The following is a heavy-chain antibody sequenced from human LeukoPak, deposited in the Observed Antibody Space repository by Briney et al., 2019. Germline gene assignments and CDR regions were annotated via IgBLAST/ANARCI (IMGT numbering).Heavy chain of an antibody. CDR1: GGSISSGDYY. CDR2: IYYSGST. J-gene: IGHJ5*02. CDR3: AREIAAAGTRWFDP. Sequence: PSQTLSLTCTVSGGSISSGDYYWRWIRQPPGKGLEWIGYIYYSGSTYYNPSLKSRVTISVDTSKNQFSLELSSVTAADTAVYYCAREIAAAGTRWFDPWGQGTLVTVSS. V-gene: IGHV4-30-4*01. D-gene: IGHD6-13*01.